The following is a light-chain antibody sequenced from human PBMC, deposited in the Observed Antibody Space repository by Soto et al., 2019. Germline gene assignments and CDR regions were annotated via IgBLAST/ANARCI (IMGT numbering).Light chain of an antibody. CDR2: RNN. Sequence: QPVLTQPPSASGTPGQKVTISCSGSSSNIGSDFVYWFQQLPGTAPILLIYRNNQRPSGVSDRFSGSKSGTSASLAISGLRSEDEADYYCVSWDGSLSGWVFGGGTKLTVL. V-gene: IGLV1-47*01. CDR3: VSWDGSLSGWV. J-gene: IGLJ3*02. CDR1: SSNIGSDF.